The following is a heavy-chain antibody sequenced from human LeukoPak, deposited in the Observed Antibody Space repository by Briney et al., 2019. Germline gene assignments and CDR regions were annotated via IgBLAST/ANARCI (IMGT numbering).Heavy chain of an antibody. Sequence: GSLRLSCAASGFIFSSYSINWVRQAPGKGLEWIGEINHSGSTNYNPSLKSRVTISVDTSKNQFSLKLSSVTAADTAVYYCARHYSSSWYARVYWFDPWGQGTLVTVSS. D-gene: IGHD6-13*01. CDR1: GFIFSSYS. V-gene: IGHV4-34*01. J-gene: IGHJ5*02. CDR2: INHSGST. CDR3: ARHYSSSWYARVYWFDP.